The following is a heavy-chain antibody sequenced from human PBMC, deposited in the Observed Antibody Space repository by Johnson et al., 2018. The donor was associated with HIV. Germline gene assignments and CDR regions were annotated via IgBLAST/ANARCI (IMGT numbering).Heavy chain of an antibody. V-gene: IGHV3-30-3*01. Sequence: QVQLVESGGRVVQPGRSLRLSCAASGFTFGDSAIHWVRQAPGKGLEWVAALSYDGRNEYYADSVKGRFTISRDNSKNTLYLQMNSLRAEDTAVYYFARDYPYVRGPRCAFDIWGHGTMVTVSS. CDR3: ARDYPYVRGPRCAFDI. CDR1: GFTFGDSA. CDR2: LSYDGRNE. D-gene: IGHD3-10*02. J-gene: IGHJ3*02.